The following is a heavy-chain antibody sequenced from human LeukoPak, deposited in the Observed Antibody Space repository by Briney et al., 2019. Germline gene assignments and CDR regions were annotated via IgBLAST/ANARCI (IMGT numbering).Heavy chain of an antibody. CDR1: GFSFSSYA. CDR2: INGNGATT. J-gene: IGHJ4*02. V-gene: IGHV3-23*01. Sequence: PGGSLRLSCVASGFSFSSYAISWIRQAPGKGLEWVSGINGNGATTYYSDSVKGRFTVSRDNSKNMLHLQMNSLRVEDTAIYYCAKDRTYYDGTSNFDSWGQGTLVTVSS. CDR3: AKDRTYYDGTSNFDS. D-gene: IGHD3-3*01.